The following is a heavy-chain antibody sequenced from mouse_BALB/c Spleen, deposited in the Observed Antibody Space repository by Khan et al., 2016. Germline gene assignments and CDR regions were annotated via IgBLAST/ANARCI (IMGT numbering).Heavy chain of an antibody. CDR3: ARLTGTNY. CDR2: IDPANGNT. J-gene: IGHJ2*01. CDR1: GFNIKDTY. Sequence: VQLKQSGAELVKPGASVKLSCTASGFNIKDTYMHWVKQRPEQGLEWIGRIDPANGNTKYDPKFQGKATITADTSSNTAYLQLSSLTSEYTAVYYCARLTGTNYWGQGTTLTVAS. D-gene: IGHD4-1*01. V-gene: IGHV14-3*02.